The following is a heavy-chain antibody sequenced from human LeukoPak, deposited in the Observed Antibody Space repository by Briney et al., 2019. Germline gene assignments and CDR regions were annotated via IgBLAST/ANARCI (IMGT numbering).Heavy chain of an antibody. J-gene: IGHJ5*02. D-gene: IGHD3-9*01. V-gene: IGHV3-23*01. CDR1: GFTFSSYG. CDR3: GYFDWLRGPDWFDP. CDR2: ISGSGGST. Sequence: GSLRLSCAASGFTFSSYGMSWVRQAPGKGLEWVSAISGSGGSTYYADSVKGRFTISRDNSKNTLYLQMNSLRAEDTAVYYCGYFDWLRGPDWFDPWGQGTLVTVSS.